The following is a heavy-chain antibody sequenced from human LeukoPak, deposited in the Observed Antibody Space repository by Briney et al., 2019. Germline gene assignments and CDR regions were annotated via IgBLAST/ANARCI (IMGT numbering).Heavy chain of an antibody. J-gene: IGHJ5*02. V-gene: IGHV3-21*01. CDR2: ISGSSVYI. CDR3: ARGLGSSNYDVGNL. Sequence: GGSLRLSCAASEFTFSNYAMNWVRQAPGKGLEWVSAISGSSVYIYYADSVKGRFTISRDNAKNSLFLQMNSLRAEDTAVYYCARGLGSSNYDVGNLWGQGTLVTVSS. D-gene: IGHD3-10*02. CDR1: EFTFSNYA.